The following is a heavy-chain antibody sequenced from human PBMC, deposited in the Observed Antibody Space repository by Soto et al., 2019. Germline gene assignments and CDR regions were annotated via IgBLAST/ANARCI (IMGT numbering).Heavy chain of an antibody. CDR3: ARLVVVAPVANA. CDR2: IFYTGTT. J-gene: IGHJ5*02. CDR1: GGSISYNSYY. D-gene: IGHD2-2*01. V-gene: IGHV4-39*02. Sequence: SETLSLTCSVSGGSISYNSYYWGWIRQPPGKGLEWVGGIFYTGTTYYSPSPKDRVTISVDTSKNSFSLNLTSVTAADTAVYFCARLVVVAPVANAWGQGTLVTVSS.